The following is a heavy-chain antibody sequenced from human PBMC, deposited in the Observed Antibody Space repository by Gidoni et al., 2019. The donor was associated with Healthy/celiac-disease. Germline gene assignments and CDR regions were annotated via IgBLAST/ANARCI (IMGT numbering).Heavy chain of an antibody. CDR1: GGPISSYY. CDR2: IYYSGST. J-gene: IGHJ4*02. Sequence: QVQLQESGPGLVKPSATLSLTCTASGGPISSYYWRWIRQPPGKRLEWIGYIYYSGSTNYNPSLKSRVTISVDTSKNQFSLKLSSVTAADTAVYYCARALGGSGSYYGYWGQGTLVTVSS. CDR3: ARALGGSGSYYGY. D-gene: IGHD3-10*01. V-gene: IGHV4-59*08.